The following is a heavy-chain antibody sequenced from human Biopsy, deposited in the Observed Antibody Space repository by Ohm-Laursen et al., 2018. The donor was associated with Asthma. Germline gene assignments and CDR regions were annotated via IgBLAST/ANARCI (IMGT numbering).Heavy chain of an antibody. CDR2: ISYDGSNK. CDR3: AKAERYFDWYWFDP. Sequence: SLRLSCAASGFTFSSYGMYWVRQAPGKGLEWVAVISYDGSNKYYADSVKGRFTISRDNSKSTLYLQMNSLRAEDTAVYYCAKAERYFDWYWFDPWGQGTLVTVSS. J-gene: IGHJ5*02. CDR1: GFTFSSYG. V-gene: IGHV3-30*18. D-gene: IGHD3-9*01.